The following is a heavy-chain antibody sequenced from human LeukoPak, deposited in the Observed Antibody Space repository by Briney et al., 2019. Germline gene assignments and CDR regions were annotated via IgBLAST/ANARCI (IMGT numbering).Heavy chain of an antibody. V-gene: IGHV3-21*01. CDR1: GFTFSSYS. D-gene: IGHD5-18*01. Sequence: GGSLRLSCAASGFTFSSYSMNWVRQAPGKGLEWVSSISSSSSYIYYADSVKGRLTISRDNAKNSLYLQMNSLRAEDTAVYYCARASSGYSYGRHFDYWGQGTLVTVSS. CDR3: ARASSGYSYGRHFDY. CDR2: ISSSSSYI. J-gene: IGHJ4*02.